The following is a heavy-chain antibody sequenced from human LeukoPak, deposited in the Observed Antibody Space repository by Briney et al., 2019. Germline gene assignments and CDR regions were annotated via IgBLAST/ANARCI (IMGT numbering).Heavy chain of an antibody. V-gene: IGHV4-4*07. J-gene: IGHJ4*02. D-gene: IGHD2-15*01. Sequence: SGTLSLTCTVSGGSISSYYWSWIRQPAGKGLEWIGRIYTSGSTNYNPSLKSRVTMSVDTSKNQFSLKLSSVTAADTAVYYCARDQLGYCSGGSCYGYFDYWGQGTLVTVSS. CDR1: GGSISSYY. CDR3: ARDQLGYCSGGSCYGYFDY. CDR2: IYTSGST.